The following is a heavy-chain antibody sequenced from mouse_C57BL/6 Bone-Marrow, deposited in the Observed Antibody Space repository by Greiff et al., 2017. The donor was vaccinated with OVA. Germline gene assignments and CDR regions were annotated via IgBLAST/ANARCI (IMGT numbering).Heavy chain of an antibody. CDR3: AALYGNFLYWYFDV. J-gene: IGHJ1*03. Sequence: QVQLQQPGAELVMPGASVKLSCKASGYTFTSYWMHWVKQRPGQGLEWIGEIDPSDSYTNYNQKLKGKSTLTVDKSSSTAYMQLSSLTSEDSAVYYCAALYGNFLYWYFDVWGTGTTVTVSS. D-gene: IGHD2-1*01. CDR2: IDPSDSYT. CDR1: GYTFTSYW. V-gene: IGHV1-69*01.